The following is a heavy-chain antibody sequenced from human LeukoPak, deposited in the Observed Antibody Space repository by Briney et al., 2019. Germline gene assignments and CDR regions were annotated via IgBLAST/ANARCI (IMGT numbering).Heavy chain of an antibody. CDR1: GGSMSGYY. Sequence: SETLSLTCTVSGGSMSGYYWTWIRQPPGKGLEWIAHIDSSGSITYNPSLKSRVTMSIDTSKNHFSLSLTSATAADTAFYYCARRRGGYGEGEFNYWGQGTLVTVSS. D-gene: IGHD4-17*01. V-gene: IGHV4-4*09. CDR3: ARRRGGYGEGEFNY. J-gene: IGHJ4*02. CDR2: IDSSGSI.